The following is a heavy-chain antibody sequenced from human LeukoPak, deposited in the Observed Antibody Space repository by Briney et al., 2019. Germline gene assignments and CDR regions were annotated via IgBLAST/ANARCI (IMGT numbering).Heavy chain of an antibody. Sequence: ASVKVSCKASGYXFTGYYMHWVRQAPGQGLEWMGWINPNSGGTNYAQKFQGRVTMTRDTSISTAYMELSRLRSDDTAVYYCARALSGLAAAGYYYYGMDVWGQGTTVTVSS. CDR3: ARALSGLAAAGYYYYGMDV. J-gene: IGHJ6*02. CDR1: GYXFTGYY. V-gene: IGHV1-2*02. CDR2: INPNSGGT. D-gene: IGHD6-13*01.